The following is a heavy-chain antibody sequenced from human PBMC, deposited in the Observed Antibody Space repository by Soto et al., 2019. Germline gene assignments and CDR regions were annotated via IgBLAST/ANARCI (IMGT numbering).Heavy chain of an antibody. CDR3: AKDCNECLGAFDI. Sequence: RGSLRLSCAASGFTFSSYAMSWVRQAPGKGLEWVSGIGGSGSSTYYANSVKARFTISRDNSKNTLYLQMNSLRAEDTAVYYCAKDCNECLGAFDISGQGPIVTVSS. CDR2: IGGSGSST. D-gene: IGHD1-1*01. CDR1: GFTFSSYA. V-gene: IGHV3-23*01. J-gene: IGHJ3*02.